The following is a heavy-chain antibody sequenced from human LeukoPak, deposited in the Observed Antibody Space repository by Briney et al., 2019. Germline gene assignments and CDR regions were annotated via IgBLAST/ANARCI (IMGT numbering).Heavy chain of an antibody. CDR3: AKEGAAGNFDY. Sequence: GGSLRLSCAASGFTFSRYELNWVRQAPGKGLEWVSYISSSGSIIYYADSVKGRFTISRDNAKNSLYLQMNSLRAEDTAVYYCAKEGAAGNFDYWGQGTLVTVSS. CDR2: ISSSGSII. CDR1: GFTFSRYE. J-gene: IGHJ4*02. D-gene: IGHD1-14*01. V-gene: IGHV3-48*03.